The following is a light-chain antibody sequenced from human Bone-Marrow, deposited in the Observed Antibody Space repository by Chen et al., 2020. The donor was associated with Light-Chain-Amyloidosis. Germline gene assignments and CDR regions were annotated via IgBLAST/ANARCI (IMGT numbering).Light chain of an antibody. Sequence: SYVLTQPSSVSVAPGQTATIACGGNNIGSTSVHWYQQTPGQAPLLVVYDDSDRPSGIPVRLSGASSGNAATLGISRGEAGEEADYCWQVWDRSSDRPVFGGGAMLTVL. CDR2: DDS. CDR1: NIGSTS. CDR3: QVWDRSSDRPV. J-gene: IGLJ3*02. V-gene: IGLV3-21*02.